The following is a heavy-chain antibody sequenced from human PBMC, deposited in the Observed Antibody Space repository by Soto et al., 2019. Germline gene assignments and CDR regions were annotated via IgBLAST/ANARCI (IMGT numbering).Heavy chain of an antibody. CDR3: ARGYDTALAPIF. Sequence: PSETLSLTCAVYGGSFSSYHWSWIRQTPGKGLEWIGEINHLTITNYNPSLKSRVIISLDTPKNQFSLKLSSVTAADTAVYYCARGYDTALAPIFWGQGILVTVSS. CDR1: GGSFSSYH. CDR2: INHLTIT. V-gene: IGHV4-34*01. D-gene: IGHD3-9*01. J-gene: IGHJ4*02.